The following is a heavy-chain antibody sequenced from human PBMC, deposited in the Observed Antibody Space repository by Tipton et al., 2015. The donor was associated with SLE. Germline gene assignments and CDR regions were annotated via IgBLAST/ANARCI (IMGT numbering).Heavy chain of an antibody. J-gene: IGHJ4*02. D-gene: IGHD3-3*01. V-gene: IGHV3-23*01. CDR3: VKEIRYDFWSAYPDY. CDR1: GFTFSSYG. CDR2: ISGSGSST. Sequence: SLRLSCAASGFTFSSYGMSWVRQAPGRGLEWVSAISGSGSSTYYADSVKGRFTISRDNSKNTLYLQMNSLRAEDTAVYYCVKEIRYDFWSAYPDYWGQGTLVTVSS.